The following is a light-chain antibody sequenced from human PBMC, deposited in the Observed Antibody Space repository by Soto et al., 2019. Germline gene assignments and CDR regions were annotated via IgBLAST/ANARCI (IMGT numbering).Light chain of an antibody. V-gene: IGKV1-27*01. CDR1: QDISNY. J-gene: IGKJ2*01. Sequence: DIPMTQSPSSLSASVGDRVTITCRAHQDISNYLAWYQQKPGKVPDLLIYAASTLRTGVQSRFSGSGSGTVFTLTINNLQPEDVATYYCQKYNSAPNTFGRGTRLEIK. CDR3: QKYNSAPNT. CDR2: AAS.